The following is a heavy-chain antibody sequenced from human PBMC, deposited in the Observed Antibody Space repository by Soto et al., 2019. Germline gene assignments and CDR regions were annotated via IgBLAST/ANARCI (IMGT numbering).Heavy chain of an antibody. CDR3: AKGYREYSSSWFDY. J-gene: IGHJ4*02. D-gene: IGHD6-13*01. CDR1: GFTFSRNA. Sequence: LRLSGAASGFTFSRNAMSWVRQAPGKGLEWVSVMSGSGGSTYYADSVTGRFTISRDNSKNTLYLQMNSLRAEDTAVYYCAKGYREYSSSWFDYWGQGTLVTVSS. CDR2: MSGSGGST. V-gene: IGHV3-23*01.